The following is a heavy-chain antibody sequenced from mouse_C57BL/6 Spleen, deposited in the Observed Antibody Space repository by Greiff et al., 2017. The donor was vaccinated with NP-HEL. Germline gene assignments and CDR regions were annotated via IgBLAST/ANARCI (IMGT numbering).Heavy chain of an antibody. CDR1: GFTFSSYA. Sequence: EVKVVESGGGLVKPGGSLKLSCAASGFTFSSYAMSWVRQTPEKRLEWVATISDGGSYTYYPDNVKGRFTISRDNAKNNLYLQMSHLKSEDTAMYYCARGGYGSSWFAYWGQGTLVTVSA. J-gene: IGHJ3*01. CDR2: ISDGGSYT. CDR3: ARGGYGSSWFAY. V-gene: IGHV5-4*03. D-gene: IGHD1-1*01.